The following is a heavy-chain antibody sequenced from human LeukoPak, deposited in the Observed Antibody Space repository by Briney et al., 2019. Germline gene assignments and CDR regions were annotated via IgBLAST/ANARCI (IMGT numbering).Heavy chain of an antibody. D-gene: IGHD5-18*01. V-gene: IGHV4-34*01. CDR1: GGSFSGYY. J-gene: IGHJ4*02. CDR3: ARDGYSYGYIY. CDR2: INRSGST. Sequence: SETLSLTCAVYGGSFSGYYWSWIRQPPGKGLEWIGEINRSGSTNYNPSLKSRVTISVDTSKNQFSLKLSSVTAADTAVYYCARDGYSYGYIYWGQGTLVTVSS.